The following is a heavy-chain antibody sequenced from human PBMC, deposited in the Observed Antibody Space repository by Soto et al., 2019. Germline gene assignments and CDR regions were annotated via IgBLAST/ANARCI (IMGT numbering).Heavy chain of an antibody. D-gene: IGHD3-22*01. J-gene: IGHJ4*02. V-gene: IGHV1-69*12. CDR3: ARGDFYYDSSGYYGGFAY. Sequence: QVQLVQSGAEVKKPGSSVKVSCKASGGTFSSYAISWVRQAPGQGLEWMGGTIPIFGTANYAQKFKGRVTSHADESTSTAYMEVSSLRSEDTAVYYCARGDFYYDSSGYYGGFAYWGQGTLVTVSS. CDR2: TIPIFGTA. CDR1: GGTFSSYA.